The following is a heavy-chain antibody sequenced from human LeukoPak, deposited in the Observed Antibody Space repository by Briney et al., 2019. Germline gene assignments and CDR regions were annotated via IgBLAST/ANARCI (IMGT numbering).Heavy chain of an antibody. D-gene: IGHD3-3*01. CDR1: GGTFSSYA. CDR2: IIPIFGTA. Sequence: SVKVSCKASGGTFSSYAISWVRQAPGQGLEWMGGIIPIFGTANYAQRFQGRVAITADESTSTAYMELSSLRSEDTAVYYCARGPLRFLGGIDYWGQGTLVTVSS. J-gene: IGHJ4*02. V-gene: IGHV1-69*13. CDR3: ARGPLRFLGGIDY.